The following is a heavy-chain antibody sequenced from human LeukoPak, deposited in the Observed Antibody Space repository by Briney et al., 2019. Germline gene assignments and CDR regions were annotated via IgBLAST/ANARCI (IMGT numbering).Heavy chain of an antibody. V-gene: IGHV4-30-4*08. CDR1: GGSISSGDYY. D-gene: IGHD6-25*01. Sequence: SETLSLTCTVSGGSISSGDYYWSWIRQPPGKGLEWIGYIYYSGSTYYNPSLKSRVTISVDTSKNQFSLKLSSVTAADTAVYYCARLSPRLLGYFDYWGQGTLVTVSS. CDR3: ARLSPRLLGYFDY. J-gene: IGHJ4*02. CDR2: IYYSGST.